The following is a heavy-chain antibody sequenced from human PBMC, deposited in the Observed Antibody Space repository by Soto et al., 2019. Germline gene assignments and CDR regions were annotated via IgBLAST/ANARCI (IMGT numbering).Heavy chain of an antibody. CDR3: ASDSTSCCYGRNGFGGWEP. V-gene: IGHV4-59*13. Sequence: KPSETLSLTCTVSGGSISIYYWNWIRQPPGKGLEWIGYIYHSGSTNYNPSLKSRVTISVDTSKNLFSLKLTSVTAADTAVYYCASDSTSCCYGRNGFGGWEPWGQGTTVNASS. CDR1: GGSISIYY. J-gene: IGHJ6*02. CDR2: IYHSGST. D-gene: IGHD3-22*01.